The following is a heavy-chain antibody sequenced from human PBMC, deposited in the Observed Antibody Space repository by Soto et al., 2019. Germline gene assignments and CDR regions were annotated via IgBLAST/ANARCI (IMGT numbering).Heavy chain of an antibody. J-gene: IGHJ6*02. CDR1: GFTFTGYE. CDR2: ISSSGNSK. D-gene: IGHD2-2*01. Sequence: EVQLVESGGGLVQPGGSLRLSCVASGFTFTGYEMNWVRQAPGKGLEWVSYISSSGNSKYYADSVKGRFTISRDNAKNSLYLQMNSLRAEDTAIYYCARASCSSSSCSTRYGMDVWGQGSTVTVSS. V-gene: IGHV3-48*03. CDR3: ARASCSSSSCSTRYGMDV.